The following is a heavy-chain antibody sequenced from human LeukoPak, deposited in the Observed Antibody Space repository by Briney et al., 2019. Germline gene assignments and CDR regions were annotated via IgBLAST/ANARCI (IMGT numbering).Heavy chain of an antibody. CDR2: IYSSGNT. CDR1: GASISDYY. Sequence: SETLSLTCTVSGASISDYYWNWTRQPPGRGLEWIGYIYSSGNTDYNPSVKSRVTISVDTSKDEFSLKLNSVTAADTAVYYCTRHSWNPLGRGGYFDYWGQGALVTVSS. V-gene: IGHV4-4*09. D-gene: IGHD1-26*01. CDR3: TRHSWNPLGRGGYFDY. J-gene: IGHJ4*02.